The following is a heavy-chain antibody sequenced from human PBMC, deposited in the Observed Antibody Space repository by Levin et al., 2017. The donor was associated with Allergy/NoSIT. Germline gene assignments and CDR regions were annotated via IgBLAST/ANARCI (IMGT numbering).Heavy chain of an antibody. J-gene: IGHJ4*02. CDR3: ARGAHYSSGWWGY. CDR2: IYPGDSDT. CDR1: GSSFTSYW. V-gene: IGHV5-51*01. D-gene: IGHD6-19*01. Sequence: GGSLRLSCKGSGSSFTSYWIAWVRQMPGKALEWMGIIYPGDSDTRYSPSFQGQVTISADKSISTAYLQWSSLKASDTAMYYCARGAHYSSGWWGYWGQGTVVTVSS.